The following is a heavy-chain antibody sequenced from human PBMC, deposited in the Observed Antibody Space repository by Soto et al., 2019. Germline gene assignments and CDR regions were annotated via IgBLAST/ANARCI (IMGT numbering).Heavy chain of an antibody. CDR3: ARGVNGDYEDAFDI. V-gene: IGHV3-21*01. D-gene: IGHD4-17*01. J-gene: IGHJ3*02. Sequence: GGSLRLSCAASGFTFSSYSMNWVRQAPGKGLEWVSSISSSSSYIYYADSVKGRFTISRDNAKNSLYLQMNSLRAEGTAVYYCARGVNGDYEDAFDIWGQGTMVTVSS. CDR2: ISSSSSYI. CDR1: GFTFSSYS.